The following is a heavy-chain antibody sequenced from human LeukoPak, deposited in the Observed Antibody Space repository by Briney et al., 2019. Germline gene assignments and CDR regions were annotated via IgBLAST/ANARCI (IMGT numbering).Heavy chain of an antibody. CDR1: GGSTSSYY. CDR2: IYYSGNT. D-gene: IGHD5-18*01. Sequence: SETLSLTCTVSGGSTSSYYWSWIRQPPGKGLEWIGYIYYSGNTNYNPSLKSRVTISVDTSKNQFSLKLSSVTAADTAVYYCARDSYGYYFDYWGQGTLVTVSS. V-gene: IGHV4-59*01. J-gene: IGHJ4*02. CDR3: ARDSYGYYFDY.